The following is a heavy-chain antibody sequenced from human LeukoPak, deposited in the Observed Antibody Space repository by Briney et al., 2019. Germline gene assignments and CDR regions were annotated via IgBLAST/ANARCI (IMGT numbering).Heavy chain of an antibody. CDR1: GLIVSNNY. J-gene: IGHJ6*02. V-gene: IGHV3-23*01. CDR3: AKPRPGHGMGMDV. CDR2: ISGSGGST. Sequence: GGSLRLSCAASGLIVSNNYMSWVRQAPGKGLEWVSAISGSGGSTYYADSVKGRFTISRDNSKNTLYLQMNSLRAEDTAVYYCAKPRPGHGMGMDVWGQGTTVTVSS.